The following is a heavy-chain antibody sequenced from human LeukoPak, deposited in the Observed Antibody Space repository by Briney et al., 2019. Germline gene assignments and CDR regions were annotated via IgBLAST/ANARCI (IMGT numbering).Heavy chain of an antibody. V-gene: IGHV4-31*03. CDR3: ARLIGGVGYFDY. Sequence: TSETLSLTCTVSGGSISSGGYYWSWIRQHPGKGLEYIGYIYYSGSTYYNPSLKTRVTISVDTSKHQFSLKLSSVTAADTAVYYCARLIGGVGYFDYWGQGTLVTVSS. CDR1: GGSISSGGYY. J-gene: IGHJ4*02. CDR2: IYYSGST. D-gene: IGHD3-16*01.